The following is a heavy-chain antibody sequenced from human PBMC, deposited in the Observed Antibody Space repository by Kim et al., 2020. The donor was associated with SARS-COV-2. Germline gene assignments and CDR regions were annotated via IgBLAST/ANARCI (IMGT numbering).Heavy chain of an antibody. J-gene: IGHJ4*02. CDR3: ARDWTEDDWGSTTLDY. V-gene: IGHV3-11*05. Sequence: DSVKGRFTLSRDNAKNSLYLQMNSLRADDTAVYYCARDWTEDDWGSTTLDYWGQGTLVTVSS. D-gene: IGHD7-27*01.